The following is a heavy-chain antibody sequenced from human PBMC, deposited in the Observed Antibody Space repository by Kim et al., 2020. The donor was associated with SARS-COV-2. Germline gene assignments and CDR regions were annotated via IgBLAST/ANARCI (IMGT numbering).Heavy chain of an antibody. D-gene: IGHD5-18*01. J-gene: IGHJ3*02. CDR3: ARERYSYGGDAFDI. CDR1: GGSISSYY. Sequence: SETLSLTCTVSGGSISSYYWNWIRQPAGKGLEWIGRIYTSGSTNYNPSLKSRVTMSIDTSKNQFSLKLSPVTAADTAVYYCARERYSYGGDAFDIWGQGTMVTVSS. CDR2: IYTSGST. V-gene: IGHV4-4*07.